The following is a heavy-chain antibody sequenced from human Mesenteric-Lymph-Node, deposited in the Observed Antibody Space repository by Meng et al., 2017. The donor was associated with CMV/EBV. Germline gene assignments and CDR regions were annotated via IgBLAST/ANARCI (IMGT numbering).Heavy chain of an antibody. Sequence: SETLSLTCTVSGGSNSSDYWSWIRQPPGKGLQYIGYISYTGSTNYSPSLKSRVTISIDTSKNQFSLKLTSVSAADTAVYYCARGFHCCSSRFYTSYGLDVWGQGTTVTVSS. D-gene: IGHD2-2*02. V-gene: IGHV4-59*01. J-gene: IGHJ6*02. CDR1: GGSNSSDY. CDR2: ISYTGST. CDR3: ARGFHCCSSRFYTSYGLDV.